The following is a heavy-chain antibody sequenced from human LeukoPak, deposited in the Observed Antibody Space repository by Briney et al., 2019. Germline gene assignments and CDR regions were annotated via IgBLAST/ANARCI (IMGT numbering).Heavy chain of an antibody. CDR1: GFTFSSYG. J-gene: IGHJ4*02. CDR3: ARDVYGDYSRVDY. Sequence: GGSLRLSCAASGFTFSSYGMNWVRQAPGKGLEWVSSISSSSYIYYADSVKGRFTISRDDAKNSLYLQMNSLRAEDTAVYYCARDVYGDYSRVDYWGQGTLVTVSS. D-gene: IGHD4-17*01. CDR2: ISSSSYI. V-gene: IGHV3-21*01.